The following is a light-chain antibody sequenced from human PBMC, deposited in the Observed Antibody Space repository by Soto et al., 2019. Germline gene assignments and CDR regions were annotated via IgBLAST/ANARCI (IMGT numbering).Light chain of an antibody. CDR3: QQTYNTPQT. J-gene: IGKJ1*01. CDR1: QGISRY. Sequence: DIQMTQSPSSLSASVGDRVTITCRASQGISRYLNWYQQKPGKAPNLLIYAASILQSGVPSRFSGSGSGTDFTLTIRSLQPEDFAIFYCQQTYNTPQTFGQGTKVDIK. V-gene: IGKV1-39*01. CDR2: AAS.